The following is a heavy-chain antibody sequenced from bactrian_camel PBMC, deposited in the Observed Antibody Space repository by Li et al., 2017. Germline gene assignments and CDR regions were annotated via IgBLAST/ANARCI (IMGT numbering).Heavy chain of an antibody. V-gene: IGHV3S9*01. D-gene: IGHD7*01. CDR1: GYTGSRIS. J-gene: IGHJ4*01. CDR3: APDGMCPPGGGCSIICRFNH. CDR2: IDRSHAT. Sequence: HVQLVESGGGSVQAGGSLRLSCEVSGYTGSRISMGWFRQVPGKEREGVSVIDRSHATFYSDSVRGRFTISKEYANNTFYLQMNNLKPEDTAMYYCAPDGMCPPGGGCSIICRFNHWGQGTQVTVS.